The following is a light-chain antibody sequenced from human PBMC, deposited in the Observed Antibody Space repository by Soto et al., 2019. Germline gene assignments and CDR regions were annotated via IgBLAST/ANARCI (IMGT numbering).Light chain of an antibody. CDR1: QNIDIW. V-gene: IGKV1-5*03. J-gene: IGKJ1*01. CDR2: KAS. CDR3: QQFKSFWT. Sequence: DIQMTQSPSTLSASVGDRVTITCRASQNIDIWLAWYQQKPGKAPKLLIYKASTLESGVPSRFRGSGSGTEFTLTISSLQPDDFATYYCQQFKSFWTFGQGTRVEIK.